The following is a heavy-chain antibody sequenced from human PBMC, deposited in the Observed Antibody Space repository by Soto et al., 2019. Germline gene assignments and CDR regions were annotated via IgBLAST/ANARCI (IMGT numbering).Heavy chain of an antibody. V-gene: IGHV3-23*01. CDR1: GFTFNNYA. CDR3: VKSRGSSGLYYFDD. D-gene: IGHD6-19*01. Sequence: EVQLLNSGGGLVQPGGSLALSCTASGFTFNNYALSWVRQAPGKGLEWVSGISGSGLSTYYADLVKGRFSISRDSSTNTVHLQMNSLRAEDTALYYCVKSRGSSGLYYFDDCGQGTLVTVSS. J-gene: IGHJ4*02. CDR2: ISGSGLST.